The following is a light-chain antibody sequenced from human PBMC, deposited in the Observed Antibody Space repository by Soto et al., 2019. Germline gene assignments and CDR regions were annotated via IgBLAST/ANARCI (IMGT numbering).Light chain of an antibody. CDR3: QQYDNLPLT. V-gene: IGKV1-39*01. CDR1: QSIASY. J-gene: IGKJ4*01. CDR2: GAV. Sequence: DIQMTQSPSSLSASVGDSVTISCRASQSIASYVNWYQQKPGKAPKLLILGAVILQSGVPSRFSGSGSGTDFTLTISSLQPEDIETYYCQQYDNLPLTFGAGTKVDIX.